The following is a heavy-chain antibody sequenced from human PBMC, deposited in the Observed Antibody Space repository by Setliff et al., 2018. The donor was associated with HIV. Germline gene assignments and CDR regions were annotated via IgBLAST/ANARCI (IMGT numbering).Heavy chain of an antibody. CDR1: GDSLNGFY. D-gene: IGHD2-2*01. CDR3: ARHAGASFDS. Sequence: SETLSLTCHVSGDSLNGFYWSWIRQSPARGLERIGYIHYTGSVLYSSSLNGRVTIFLDTSRNQFSLTLTSLTPADTAVYYCARHAGASFDSWGQGSLVTVSS. V-gene: IGHV4-59*01. J-gene: IGHJ4*02. CDR2: IHYTGSV.